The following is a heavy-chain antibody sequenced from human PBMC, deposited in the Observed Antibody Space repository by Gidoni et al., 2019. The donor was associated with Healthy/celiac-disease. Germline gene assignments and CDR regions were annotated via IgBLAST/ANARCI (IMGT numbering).Heavy chain of an antibody. J-gene: IGHJ3*02. CDR1: GVSISSGGYY. D-gene: IGHD3-22*01. CDR2: IYYSGST. V-gene: IGHV4-31*03. CDR3: ARAPRITMIVVVTTGAFDI. Sequence: QVQLQESGPGLVKPSQTLSLTCTVSGVSISSGGYYWSWIRQHPGKGLEWGGYIYYSGSTYYNPSLKSRVTISVDTSKNQFSLKLSSVTAADTAVYYCARAPRITMIVVVTTGAFDIWGQGTMVTVSS.